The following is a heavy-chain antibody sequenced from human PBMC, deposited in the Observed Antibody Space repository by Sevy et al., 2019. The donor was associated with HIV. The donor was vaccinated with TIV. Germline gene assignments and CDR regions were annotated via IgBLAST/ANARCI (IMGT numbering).Heavy chain of an antibody. Sequence: GGSLRLSCAASGFTFSSYAMSWVRQAPGKGLEWVSAISGSGGSTYYADSVKGRFTISRDNSKNTLYLQMNSLRAEDTAVYYCAKDVWFGEIAGYFDYWGQGPLVTVSS. CDR2: ISGSGGST. CDR3: AKDVWFGEIAGYFDY. CDR1: GFTFSSYA. V-gene: IGHV3-23*01. D-gene: IGHD3-10*01. J-gene: IGHJ4*02.